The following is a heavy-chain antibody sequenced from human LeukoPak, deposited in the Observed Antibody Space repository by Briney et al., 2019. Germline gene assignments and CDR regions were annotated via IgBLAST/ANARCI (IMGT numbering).Heavy chain of an antibody. CDR1: GFTFSSYT. D-gene: IGHD1-1*01. V-gene: IGHV3-21*01. J-gene: IGHJ4*02. CDR3: ARALTTLTYEGY. CDR2: ISGSNSYI. Sequence: GGSLRLSCAASGFTFSSYTMHWIRQAPGKGLEWVSSISGSNSYIFYADSVKGRFTVSRDNAKGSLYLQMNSLRAEDTAVYYCARALTTLTYEGYWGQGTLVTVSS.